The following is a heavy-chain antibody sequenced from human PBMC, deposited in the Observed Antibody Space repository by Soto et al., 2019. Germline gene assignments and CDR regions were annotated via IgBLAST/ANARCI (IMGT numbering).Heavy chain of an antibody. CDR3: ARHNYGSGSTYFDY. CDR2: IYYSGST. D-gene: IGHD3-10*01. J-gene: IGHJ4*02. V-gene: IGHV4-31*03. Sequence: SETLSLTCTVSGGSIISGGYYWILIRQHPGKGLEWIGYIYYSGSTYYNPSLKSRVTISVDTSKNQFSLKLNSMTAADTAVYYCARHNYGSGSTYFDYWGQGTLVTVSS. CDR1: GGSIISGGYY.